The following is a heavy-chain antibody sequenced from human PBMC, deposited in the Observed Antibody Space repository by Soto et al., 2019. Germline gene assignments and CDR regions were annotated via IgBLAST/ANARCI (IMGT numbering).Heavy chain of an antibody. V-gene: IGHV3-33*01. J-gene: IGHJ4*02. D-gene: IGHD6-19*01. CDR2: IWYDGSNK. Sequence: GGSLRLSCAASGFTFSSYGMHWVRQAPGKGLEWVAVIWYDGSNKYYADSVKGRFTISRDNSKNTLYLQMNSLRAEDTAVYYCARDPASIAVAPASDYWGQGTLVTVSS. CDR1: GFTFSSYG. CDR3: ARDPASIAVAPASDY.